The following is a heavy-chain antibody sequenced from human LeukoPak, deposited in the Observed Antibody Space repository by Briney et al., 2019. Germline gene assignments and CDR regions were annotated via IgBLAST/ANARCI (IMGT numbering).Heavy chain of an antibody. CDR1: GXTFSSYG. J-gene: IGHJ4*02. CDR2: IWYDGSNK. V-gene: IGHV3-33*01. D-gene: IGHD3-9*01. CDR3: ARGHDILTGSFDY. Sequence: GGSLRLSCAASGXTFSSYGVHWVRQAPGKGLELVAVIWYDGSNKYYADSVKGRFTISRDNSKNTLYLQMNSLRAEDTAVYYCARGHDILTGSFDYWGQGTLVTVSS.